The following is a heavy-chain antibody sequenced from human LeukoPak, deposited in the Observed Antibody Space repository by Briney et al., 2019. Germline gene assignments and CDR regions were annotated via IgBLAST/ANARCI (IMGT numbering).Heavy chain of an antibody. CDR3: ARQQCNGGSCYSRAIWFDP. CDR1: GGSISSYY. V-gene: IGHV4-59*08. J-gene: IGHJ5*02. CDR2: IYYSGST. D-gene: IGHD2-15*01. Sequence: PSETLSLTCTVSGGSISSYYWSWIRQPPGKGLEWIGYIYYSGSTNYNPSLKSRVTISVDTSKNQFSLKLSSVTAADTAVYYCARQQCNGGSCYSRAIWFDPWGQGTLVTVSS.